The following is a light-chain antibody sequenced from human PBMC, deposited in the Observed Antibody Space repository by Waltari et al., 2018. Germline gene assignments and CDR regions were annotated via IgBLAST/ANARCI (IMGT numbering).Light chain of an antibody. CDR2: DVT. Sequence: QSALTQPASVSGSPGQSITISCTGTSGDVGGYKYVSWYQQHPGKAPKLMIYDVTNRPSGVSNRFSGSKSCNTASLTISGLQAEDEADYYCSSYTSSSTLAFGGGTKLTVL. CDR3: SSYTSSSTLA. CDR1: SGDVGGYKY. V-gene: IGLV2-14*03. J-gene: IGLJ2*01.